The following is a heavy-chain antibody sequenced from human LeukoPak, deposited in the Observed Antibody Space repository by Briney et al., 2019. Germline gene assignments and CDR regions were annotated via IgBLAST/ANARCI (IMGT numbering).Heavy chain of an antibody. Sequence: GGSLRLSCAASGIPFSNYTLTWVRQAPGKGLVWVSSISGSSPYIHYSDSVRGRFSISRDNAKNSVYLQMDSLTADDTAVYYCARVNSALVVSSEGSWAGSLGFDHWGQGILVIVSS. V-gene: IGHV3-21*06. CDR3: ARVNSALVVSSEGSWAGSLGFDH. CDR2: ISGSSPYI. D-gene: IGHD3-22*01. J-gene: IGHJ4*02. CDR1: GIPFSNYT.